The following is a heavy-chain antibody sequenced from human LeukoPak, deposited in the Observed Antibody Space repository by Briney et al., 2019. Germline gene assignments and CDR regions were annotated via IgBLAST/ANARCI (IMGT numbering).Heavy chain of an antibody. J-gene: IGHJ2*01. D-gene: IGHD4-17*01. CDR2: IYYSGST. CDR1: GGSISSSSYY. V-gene: IGHV4-39*07. CDR3: ARDKDPGDWYFDL. Sequence: SETLSLTCTVSGGSISSSSYYWGWIRQPPGKGLEWIGSIYYSGSTYYNPSLKSRVTISVDTSKNQFSLKLSSVTAADTAVYYCARDKDPGDWYFDLWGRGTLVTVSS.